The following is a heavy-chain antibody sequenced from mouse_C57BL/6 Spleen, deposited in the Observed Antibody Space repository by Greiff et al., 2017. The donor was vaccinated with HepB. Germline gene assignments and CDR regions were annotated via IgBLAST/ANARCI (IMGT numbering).Heavy chain of an antibody. CDR2: IYPRSGNT. D-gene: IGHD2-3*01. V-gene: IGHV1-81*01. J-gene: IGHJ1*03. CDR1: GYTFTSYG. Sequence: QVQLQQSGAELARPGASVKLSCKASGYTFTSYGISWVKQRTGQGLEWIGEIYPRSGNTYYNEKFKGKATLTADKSSSTAYMELRSLTSEDSAVYFCARDWYDYWDFDVWGTGTTVTVSS. CDR3: ARDWYDYWDFDV.